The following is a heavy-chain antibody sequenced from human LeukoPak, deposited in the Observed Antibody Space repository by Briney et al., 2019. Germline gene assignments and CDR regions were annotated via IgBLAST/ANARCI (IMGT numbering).Heavy chain of an antibody. CDR2: IYSGGST. CDR3: ARSSAASGPNWFDP. CDR1: GFTVSSNY. V-gene: IGHV3-66*01. J-gene: IGHJ5*02. D-gene: IGHD6-13*01. Sequence: GGSLRLSCAASGFTVSSNYMSWVRQAPGKGLEWVSVIYSGGSTYYADSVKGRFTISRDNFKNTLYLQMGSLRPEDMAMYYCARSSAASGPNWFDPWGQGTLVTVSS.